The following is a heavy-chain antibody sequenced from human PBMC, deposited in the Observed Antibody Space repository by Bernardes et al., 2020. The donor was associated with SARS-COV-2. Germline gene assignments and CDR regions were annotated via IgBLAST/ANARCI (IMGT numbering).Heavy chain of an antibody. CDR2: ISGSGGST. J-gene: IGHJ3*02. Sequence: GGSLRLSCAASGFTFSSYAMSWVRQAPGKGLEGVSAISGSGGSTYYADSVKGRFTISRDNSKNTLYLQMNSLRAEDTAVYYCAKDWRLVRDAFDIWGQGTMVTVSS. D-gene: IGHD3-10*01. CDR1: GFTFSSYA. V-gene: IGHV3-23*01. CDR3: AKDWRLVRDAFDI.